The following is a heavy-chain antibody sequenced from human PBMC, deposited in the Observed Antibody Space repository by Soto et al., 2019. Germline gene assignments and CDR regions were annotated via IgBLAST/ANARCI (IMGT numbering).Heavy chain of an antibody. CDR3: RGARPSLQEFDY. CDR1: GGSISSYY. J-gene: IGHJ4*02. V-gene: IGHV4-59*01. D-gene: IGHD4-4*01. CDR2: IYYSGNT. Sequence: SETLSLTCTVSGGSISSYYWSWIRQPPGKGLEWVGYIYYSGNTNYNPSLKSRVTISVDTSKNQVSLNVSSVTAADSAVYYCRGARPSLQEFDYWGQGTLVTVSS.